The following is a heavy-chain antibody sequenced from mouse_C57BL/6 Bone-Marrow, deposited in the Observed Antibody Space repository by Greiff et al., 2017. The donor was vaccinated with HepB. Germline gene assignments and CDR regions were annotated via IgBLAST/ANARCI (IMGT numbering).Heavy chain of an antibody. D-gene: IGHD1-1*01. CDR3: ARQVTTVVARAMDY. CDR2: ISNGGGST. CDR1: GFTFSDYY. J-gene: IGHJ4*01. V-gene: IGHV5-12*01. Sequence: EVKLVESGGGLVQPGGSLKLSCAASGFTFSDYYMYWVRQTPEKRLEWVAYISNGGGSTYYPDTAKGRFTISRDNAKNTLYLQMSRLKSEDTAMYYCARQVTTVVARAMDYWGQGTSVTVSS.